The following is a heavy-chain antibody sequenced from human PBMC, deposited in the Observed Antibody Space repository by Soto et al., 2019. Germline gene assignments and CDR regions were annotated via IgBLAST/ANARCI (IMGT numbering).Heavy chain of an antibody. CDR3: ARADTAMDPPGS. J-gene: IGHJ5*02. Sequence: SETLSLTCAVSGGSSRQSSYFWGWIRQPPGKGLEWIASVYYSGTPYYNPSLKSRVTISIDTSKTQISLKLKSLTAADTAVYYCARADTAMDPPGSWGQRILVTVSS. CDR2: VYYSGTP. CDR1: GGSSRQSSYF. V-gene: IGHV4-39*01. D-gene: IGHD5-18*01.